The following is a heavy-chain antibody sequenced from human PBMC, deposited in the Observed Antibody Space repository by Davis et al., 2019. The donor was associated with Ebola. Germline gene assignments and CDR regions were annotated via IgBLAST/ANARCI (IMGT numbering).Heavy chain of an antibody. J-gene: IGHJ6*02. CDR1: GGSITGYY. Sequence: SETLSLTCTVSGGSITGYYWSWIRQPPGKGLEWIGTIYYSGSTYYNPSLKSRVTISVDTSKNQVSLKLSSVTAADTAVYYCARYPGMAAAGTGYYYGMDVWGQGTTVTVSS. V-gene: IGHV4-39*01. CDR2: IYYSGST. D-gene: IGHD6-13*01. CDR3: ARYPGMAAAGTGYYYGMDV.